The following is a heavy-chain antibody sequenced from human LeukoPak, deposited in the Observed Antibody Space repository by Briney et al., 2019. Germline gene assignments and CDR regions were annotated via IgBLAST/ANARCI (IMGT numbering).Heavy chain of an antibody. D-gene: IGHD3-22*01. J-gene: IGHJ4*02. CDR1: SYSISSGYY. CDR3: AREDYYDSSGYDY. V-gene: IGHV4-38-2*02. CDR2: INHSGST. Sequence: SETLSLTCTVSSYSISSGYYWGWIRQPPGKGLEWIGEINHSGSTNYNPSLKSRVTISVDTSKNQFSLKLSSVTAADTAVYYCAREDYYDSSGYDYWGQGTLVTVSS.